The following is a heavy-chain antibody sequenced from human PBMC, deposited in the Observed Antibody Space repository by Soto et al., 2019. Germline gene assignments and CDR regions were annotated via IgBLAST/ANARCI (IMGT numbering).Heavy chain of an antibody. CDR3: ARDRLPYGSNFDY. CDR2: IWYDGSNK. J-gene: IGHJ4*02. D-gene: IGHD4-17*01. V-gene: IGHV3-33*01. Sequence: GGSLRLSCAASGFTFSSYGMHWVRQAPGKGLEWVAVIWYDGSNKYYADSVKGRFTISRDNSKNTLYLQMNSLRAEDTAVYYCARDRLPYGSNFDYWGQGTLVTVSS. CDR1: GFTFSSYG.